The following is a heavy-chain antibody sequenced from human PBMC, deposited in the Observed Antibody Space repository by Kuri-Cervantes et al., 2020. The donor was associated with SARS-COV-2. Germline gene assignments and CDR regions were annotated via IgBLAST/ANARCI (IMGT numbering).Heavy chain of an antibody. D-gene: IGHD6-13*01. CDR1: GYTFTSYG. CDR3: ARDADSSSWYPGAFDI. V-gene: IGHV1-18*01. J-gene: IGHJ3*02. Sequence: ASVKVSCKASGYTFTSYGISWVRQAPGQGLEWMGWISAYNGNANYAQKLQGRVTMTTDTSTGTAYMELRSLRSDDTAVYYCARDADSSSWYPGAFDIWGQGTMVTVSS. CDR2: ISAYNGNA.